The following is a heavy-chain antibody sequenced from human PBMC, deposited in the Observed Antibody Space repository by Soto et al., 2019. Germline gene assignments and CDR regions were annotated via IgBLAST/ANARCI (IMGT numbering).Heavy chain of an antibody. V-gene: IGHV4-31*03. J-gene: IGHJ6*02. CDR3: ARDIRPASFYDSSGYYYYGMDV. D-gene: IGHD3-22*01. CDR1: GGSISSGGYY. CDR2: IYYSGST. Sequence: SETLSLTCTVSGGSISSGGYYWSWIRQHPGKGLEWIGYIYYSGSTYYNPSLKSRVTISVDTSKNQFSLKLSSVTAADTAVYYCARDIRPASFYDSSGYYYYGMDVWGQGTTVTVSS.